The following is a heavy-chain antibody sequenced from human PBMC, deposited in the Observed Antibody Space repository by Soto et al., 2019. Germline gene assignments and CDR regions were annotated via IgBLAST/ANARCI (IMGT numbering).Heavy chain of an antibody. Sequence: GGSLRLSCAASGFMFTNHGMHWVRQAPGKGQEWVAVIWSDGNKRYYVDSVKGRFTISRDNAKNSLSLQMNSLRAEGTSVYYCARVDCISTSCYSDYWGQGTLVTVSS. CDR1: GFMFTNHG. CDR2: IWSDGNKR. V-gene: IGHV3-33*01. J-gene: IGHJ4*02. CDR3: ARVDCISTSCYSDY. D-gene: IGHD2-2*01.